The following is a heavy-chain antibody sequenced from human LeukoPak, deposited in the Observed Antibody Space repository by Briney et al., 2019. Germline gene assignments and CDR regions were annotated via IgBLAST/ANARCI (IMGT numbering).Heavy chain of an antibody. CDR1: GYTFTSYD. D-gene: IGHD2-15*01. V-gene: IGHV1-8*01. CDR2: MNPNSGNT. CDR3: ARGGPGSGLGYYYYGMDF. J-gene: IGHJ6*02. Sequence: ASVKVSCKASGYTFTSYDINWVRQAHGQGDEWMGWMNPNSGNTGYSQKFQGRVTMTRNTSISTAYMELSSLRSEDTAVYYCARGGPGSGLGYYYYGMDFWGQGTTVTVSS.